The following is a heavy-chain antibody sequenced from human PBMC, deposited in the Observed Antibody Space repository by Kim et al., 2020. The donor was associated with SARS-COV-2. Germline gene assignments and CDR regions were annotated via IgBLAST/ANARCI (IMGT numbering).Heavy chain of an antibody. Sequence: DGGSTDYAAPVKDRVTISRDDSKNTLYLQMDSLKTEDTALFYCTTWSGSSWGQGTLVTVSS. CDR3: TTWSGSS. D-gene: IGHD3-10*01. CDR2: DGGST. J-gene: IGHJ5*02. V-gene: IGHV3-15*01.